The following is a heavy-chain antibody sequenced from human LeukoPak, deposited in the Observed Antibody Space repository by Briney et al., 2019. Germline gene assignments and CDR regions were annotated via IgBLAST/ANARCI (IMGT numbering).Heavy chain of an antibody. D-gene: IGHD6-13*01. CDR2: INPYSGDT. CDR1: GYTFTSYH. V-gene: IGHV1-2*06. Sequence: ASVKVSCKASGYTFTSYHIHWVRQAPGQGLEWMGRINPYSGDTNFAQKFQGRVTMTRDTSITTAYMDLSSLTPDDTAVYFCARDQGSLTRSWYTGYWGQGTQVTVSS. J-gene: IGHJ4*02. CDR3: ARDQGSLTRSWYTGY.